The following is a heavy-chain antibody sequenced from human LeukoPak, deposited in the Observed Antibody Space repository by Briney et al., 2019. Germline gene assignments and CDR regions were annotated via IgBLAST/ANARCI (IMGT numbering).Heavy chain of an antibody. CDR1: GYTLTGYY. D-gene: IGHD1-26*01. V-gene: IGHV1-46*01. CDR3: AREMGVGSTMGYFYY. CDR2: INLSAGTT. J-gene: IGHJ4*02. Sequence: ASVKVSCKASGYTLTGYYMHWVRQAPGQGLEWMGVINLSAGTTNYAQKFQGRVTMTRDMSTSTVYMELSSLTSEDTAVYYCAREMGVGSTMGYFYYWGQGTLVTVSS.